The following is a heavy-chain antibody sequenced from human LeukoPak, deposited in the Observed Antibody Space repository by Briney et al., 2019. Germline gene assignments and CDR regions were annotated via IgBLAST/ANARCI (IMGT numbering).Heavy chain of an antibody. Sequence: SETLSLTCTVSGGSISSYYWSWIRQPPGKGLEWIGYIYYSGSTNYNPSLKSRVTISVDTSKNQFSLKLSSVTAADTAVYYCARGGNYDSSGYYSRDAFDIWSQGTMVTVSS. J-gene: IGHJ3*02. V-gene: IGHV4-59*01. CDR2: IYYSGST. CDR3: ARGGNYDSSGYYSRDAFDI. CDR1: GGSISSYY. D-gene: IGHD3-22*01.